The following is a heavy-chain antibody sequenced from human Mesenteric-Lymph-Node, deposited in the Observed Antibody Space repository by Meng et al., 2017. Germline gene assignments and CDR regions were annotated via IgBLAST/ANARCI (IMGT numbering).Heavy chain of an antibody. Sequence: VQGSGAGVVMLSATLSLTSTVTGGAISSSSYCWDWVRQPPGEGLVWIGSIVYSGTFSYSSYLKRGVSTTADANTNKFFHLLSSITAADTAVYYCGRRHHSPTFDYWGQGTLVTVSS. J-gene: IGHJ4*02. CDR3: GRRHHSPTFDY. V-gene: IGHV4-39*01. CDR2: IVYSGTF. CDR1: GGAISSSSYC. D-gene: IGHD2-15*01.